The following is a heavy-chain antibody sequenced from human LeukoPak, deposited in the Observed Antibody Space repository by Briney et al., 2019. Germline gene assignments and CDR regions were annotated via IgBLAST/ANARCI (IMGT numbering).Heavy chain of an antibody. V-gene: IGHV3-23*01. J-gene: IGHJ4*02. CDR3: AKSSSSPLY. Sequence: APGKGLELVSSITGSCSSTYYADSVKGRFTISRDNSKNTLYLQMNSLRGEDTAVYYCAKSSSSPLYWGQGTLVSVSS. CDR2: ITGSCSST. D-gene: IGHD6-6*01.